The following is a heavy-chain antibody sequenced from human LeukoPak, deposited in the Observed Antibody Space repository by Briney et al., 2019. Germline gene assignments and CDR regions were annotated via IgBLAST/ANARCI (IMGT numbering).Heavy chain of an antibody. CDR3: ARHRSSWLIDY. J-gene: IGHJ4*02. Sequence: GGSLRLSCAVSGLTFSDYAMAWVRQAPGKGLDWVSSISFSGTQTYYADSVKGRFTISRDNSKNTLYLQMNSLRAEDTAVYYCARHRSSWLIDYWGQGTLVTVSS. CDR1: GLTFSDYA. D-gene: IGHD6-6*01. V-gene: IGHV3-23*01. CDR2: ISFSGTQT.